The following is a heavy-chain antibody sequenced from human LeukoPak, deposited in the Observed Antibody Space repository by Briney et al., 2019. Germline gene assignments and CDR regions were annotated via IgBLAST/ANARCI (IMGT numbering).Heavy chain of an antibody. CDR3: ARERTYGDYSFDY. D-gene: IGHD4-17*01. CDR2: IYYSGST. V-gene: IGHV4-31*03. CDR1: GGSISSGGYY. J-gene: IGHJ4*02. Sequence: SETLSLTCTVSGGSISSGGYYWSWLRQHPGKGLEWIGYIYYSGSTYYNPSLKSRVTISVDTSKNQFSLKLSSVTAADTAVYYCARERTYGDYSFDYWGQGTLVTVSS.